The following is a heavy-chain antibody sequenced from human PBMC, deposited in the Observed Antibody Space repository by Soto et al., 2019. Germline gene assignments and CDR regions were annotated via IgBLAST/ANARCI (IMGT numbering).Heavy chain of an antibody. J-gene: IGHJ4*02. Sequence: EVQLVESGGALVQPGGSLRLSCVASGFTFSDSWMHWVRQAPGKGLVWLSRIIGNGRGADYADSVKGRFTISRDNAENTVYLQMNSLTDEDTAVYYCARVAVATRGIDYWGQGTLVTVSS. CDR2: IIGNGRGA. V-gene: IGHV3-74*01. D-gene: IGHD6-19*01. CDR1: GFTFSDSW. CDR3: ARVAVATRGIDY.